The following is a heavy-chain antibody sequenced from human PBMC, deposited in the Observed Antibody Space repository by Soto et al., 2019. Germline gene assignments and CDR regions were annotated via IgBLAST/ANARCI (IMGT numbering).Heavy chain of an antibody. V-gene: IGHV1-46*01. CDR2: INPSGGST. CDR3: ARGGGDDYGDS. D-gene: IGHD3-16*01. Sequence: QVQLVQSGAEVKKPGASVKVSCKASGYTFTSYYMHWVRQAPGQGLEWMGIINPSGGSTSYAQKFQGRGTMTRDTATSTVYMELSSLRSEDTAVYYCARGGGDDYGDSWGQGTLVTVSS. CDR1: GYTFTSYY. J-gene: IGHJ4*02.